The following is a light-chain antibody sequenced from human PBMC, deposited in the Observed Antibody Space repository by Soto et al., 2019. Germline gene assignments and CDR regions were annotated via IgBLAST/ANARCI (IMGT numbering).Light chain of an antibody. Sequence: EIVMTQSPATLSVSPGERATLSCRASQSVNSNLAWYQQKTGQAPRILINGASTRPTGIPARFSGSGSGTDFTLTISSLESEDFAVYYCQQYNNWPITFGQGTRLEIK. CDR1: QSVNSN. V-gene: IGKV3-15*01. CDR3: QQYNNWPIT. J-gene: IGKJ5*01. CDR2: GAS.